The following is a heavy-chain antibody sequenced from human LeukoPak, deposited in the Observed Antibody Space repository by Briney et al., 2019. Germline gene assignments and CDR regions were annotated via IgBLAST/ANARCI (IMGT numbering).Heavy chain of an antibody. D-gene: IGHD3-3*01. J-gene: IGHJ4*02. V-gene: IGHV3-30*02. CDR2: IRYDGSNK. CDR3: AKVRLRFLEWFDY. Sequence: GGSLRLSPAASGFTFSSYGMHWVRQAPGKGLEWVAFIRYDGSNKYYADSVKGRFTISRDNSKNTLYLQMNSLRAEDTAVYYCAKVRLRFLEWFDYWGQGTLVTVSS. CDR1: GFTFSSYG.